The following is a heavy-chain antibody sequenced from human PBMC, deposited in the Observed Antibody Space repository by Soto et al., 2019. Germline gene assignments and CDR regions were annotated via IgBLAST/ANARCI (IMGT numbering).Heavy chain of an antibody. J-gene: IGHJ4*02. D-gene: IGHD1-26*01. Sequence: QVQLQQWGAGLLKPSETLSLTCAVYGGSFSGYYWSWIRQPPGKGLEWIGEINHSGSTNYNPSLKSRVTISVDTSKNQFSLKLSSVTAADTAVYYCARSVPGSLLDYWGQGTLVTVSS. CDR1: GGSFSGYY. V-gene: IGHV4-34*01. CDR2: INHSGST. CDR3: ARSVPGSLLDY.